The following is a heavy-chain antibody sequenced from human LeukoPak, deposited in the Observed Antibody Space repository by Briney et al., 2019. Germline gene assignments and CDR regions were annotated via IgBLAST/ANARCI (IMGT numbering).Heavy chain of an antibody. CDR3: VKDLYKGDTSSWYYFHY. CDR1: GFIISDYA. CDR2: ISANGGAT. V-gene: IGHV3-64D*09. Sequence: GGSLRLSCSASGFIISDYAMHWVRQAPGKGLEYVSAISANGGATYHADLVKGRFTISRDTSKNTLYLQMSSLRAEDTAMYHCVKDLYKGDTSSWYYFHYWGQGTLVTVSS. J-gene: IGHJ4*02. D-gene: IGHD6-13*01.